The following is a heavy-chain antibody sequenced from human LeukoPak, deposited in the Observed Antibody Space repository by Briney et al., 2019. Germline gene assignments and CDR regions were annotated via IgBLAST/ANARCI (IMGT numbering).Heavy chain of an antibody. J-gene: IGHJ4*02. D-gene: IGHD6-13*01. Sequence: GGSLRLSCAASGSTFSSYAMHWVRQAPGRGLEWVAVISYDGSSKYYADSVKGRFTISRDNSKNTLYLQMNSLRAEDTAVYYCARDGASGSWYGFSNYWGQGTLVTVSS. CDR2: ISYDGSSK. CDR1: GSTFSSYA. CDR3: ARDGASGSWYGFSNY. V-gene: IGHV3-30*04.